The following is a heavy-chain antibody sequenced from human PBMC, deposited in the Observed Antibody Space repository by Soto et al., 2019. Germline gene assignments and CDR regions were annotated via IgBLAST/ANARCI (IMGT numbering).Heavy chain of an antibody. CDR3: AKEYTSTSRGSFDY. D-gene: IGHD1-26*01. V-gene: IGHV3-23*01. J-gene: IGHJ4*02. Sequence: GGSLRLSCAASGFTLSNYAMNWVRQAPGKGLEWVSGITGSSGRTFYADSVKGRFTISRDNSKNTVYLQMNSVRADDTAVYYCAKEYTSTSRGSFDYWGQGALVPVSS. CDR2: ITGSSGRT. CDR1: GFTLSNYA.